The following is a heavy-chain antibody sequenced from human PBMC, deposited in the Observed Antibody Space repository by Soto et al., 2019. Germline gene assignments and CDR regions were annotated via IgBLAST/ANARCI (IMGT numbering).Heavy chain of an antibody. CDR2: ISWNSGSI. CDR1: GFTFDDYA. D-gene: IGHD4-17*01. J-gene: IGHJ4*02. Sequence: GGSLRLSCAASGFTFDDYAMHWVRQAPGKGLEWVSGISWNSGSIGYADSVKGRFTISRDNAKNSLYLQMNSLRAEDTALYYCAKEAESTTGSLDYWGQGT. V-gene: IGHV3-9*01. CDR3: AKEAESTTGSLDY.